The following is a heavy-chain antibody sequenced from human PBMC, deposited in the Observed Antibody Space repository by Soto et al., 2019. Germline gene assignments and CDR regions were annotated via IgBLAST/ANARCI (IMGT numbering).Heavy chain of an antibody. CDR2: IYHSGST. D-gene: IGHD1-26*01. CDR1: GGSISSSNW. Sequence: SETLSLTCAVSGGSISSSNWWSWVRQPPGKGLEWIGEIYHSGSTNYNPSLKSRVTISVDKSKNQFSLKLSPVTAADTAVYYCARVGSGRFYFDYWGQGTLVTVSS. V-gene: IGHV4-4*02. J-gene: IGHJ4*02. CDR3: ARVGSGRFYFDY.